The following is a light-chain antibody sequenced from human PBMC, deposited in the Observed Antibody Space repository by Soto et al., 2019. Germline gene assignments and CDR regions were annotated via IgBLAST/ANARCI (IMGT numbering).Light chain of an antibody. CDR3: AAWDDSLNGLV. CDR1: TSNIGSNI. V-gene: IGLV1-44*01. J-gene: IGLJ3*02. CDR2: DNN. Sequence: QSVLTQPPSASGTPGQRITISCSGRTSNIGSNIVAWYQHLPGTAPKLLIYDNNQRPSGVPDRFFGSKSGTSASLAISGLQPDDGSHYYCAAWDDSLNGLVFGGGTKLTVL.